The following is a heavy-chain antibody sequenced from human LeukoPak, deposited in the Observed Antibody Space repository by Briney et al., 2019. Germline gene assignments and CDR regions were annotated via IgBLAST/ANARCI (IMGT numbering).Heavy chain of an antibody. V-gene: IGHV3-30*02. D-gene: IGHD3-10*01. CDR1: GFTFSYYG. Sequence: GGALRLSCAASGFTFSYYGMHWVRQPPRKGLEWVAFIRYSASDRYHADSVKGRFSISRDNSKNTLYLQMNSLRAEDTALYYCARVWPGGYYYMDVWGKGTTVTVSS. J-gene: IGHJ6*03. CDR3: ARVWPGGYYYMDV. CDR2: IRYSASDR.